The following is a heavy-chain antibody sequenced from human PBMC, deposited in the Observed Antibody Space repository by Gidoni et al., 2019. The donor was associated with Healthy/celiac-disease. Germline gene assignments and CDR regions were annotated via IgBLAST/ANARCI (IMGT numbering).Heavy chain of an antibody. CDR3: ARAGISLDTAKRYYYYYYMDV. J-gene: IGHJ6*03. D-gene: IGHD5-18*01. CDR1: GGSISRGGYS. V-gene: IGHV4-30-2*01. Sequence: QLQLQESGSGLVKPSQTLSLTCAVSGGSISRGGYSWSWIRQPPGKGLEWIGYIYHSGSTYYNPSLKSRVTISVDRSKNQFSLKLSSVTAADTAVYYCARAGISLDTAKRYYYYYYMDVWGKGTTVTVSS. CDR2: IYHSGST.